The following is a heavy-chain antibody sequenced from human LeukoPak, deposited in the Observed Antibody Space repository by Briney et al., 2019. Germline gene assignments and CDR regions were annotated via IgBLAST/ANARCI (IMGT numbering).Heavy chain of an antibody. Sequence: GGSLRLSCAASGFTFSSYRMTWVRQAPGKGLEWVSSISSSSSYIYYADSVKGRFTISRDNAKNSLYLQMNSLRAEDTAVYYCARELINWDXXPXLDYWGQGTLVTVSS. CDR1: GFTFSSYR. D-gene: IGHD7-27*01. CDR2: ISSSSSYI. CDR3: ARELINWDXXPXLDY. V-gene: IGHV3-21*01. J-gene: IGHJ4*02.